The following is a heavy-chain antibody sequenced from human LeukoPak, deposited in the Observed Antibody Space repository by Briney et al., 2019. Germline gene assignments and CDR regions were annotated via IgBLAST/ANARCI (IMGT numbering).Heavy chain of an antibody. CDR1: GFTFSSYW. J-gene: IGHJ4*02. Sequence: PGGSLRLSCAASGFTFSSYWMSWVRQAPGKGLEWVANIKQDGSGKYYVDSVKGRFTISRDNAKNSLYLQMNSLRAEDTAVYYCARGQNGYSYAKPPIPVDYWGQGTLVTVSS. CDR2: IKQDGSGK. D-gene: IGHD5-18*01. CDR3: ARGQNGYSYAKPPIPVDY. V-gene: IGHV3-7*01.